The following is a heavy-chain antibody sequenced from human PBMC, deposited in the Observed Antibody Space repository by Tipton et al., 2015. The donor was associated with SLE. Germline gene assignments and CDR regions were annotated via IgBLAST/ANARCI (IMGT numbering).Heavy chain of an antibody. CDR2: IYFTGST. CDR3: ARVSSGWYGIGWFDP. CDR1: GGSFSGYY. D-gene: IGHD6-19*01. V-gene: IGHV4-34*01. Sequence: TLSLTCAVYGGSFSGYYWSWIRQPPGKGLEWIGYIYFTGSTNYNPSLKSRVTISVDMSKNQFSLQLNSVTPEDTAVYYCARVSSGWYGIGWFDPWGQGTLVTVSS. J-gene: IGHJ5*02.